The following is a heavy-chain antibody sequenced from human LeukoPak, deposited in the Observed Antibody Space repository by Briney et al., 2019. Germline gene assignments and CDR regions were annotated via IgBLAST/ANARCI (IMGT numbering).Heavy chain of an antibody. CDR1: GGSISSYY. CDR2: IYYSGST. D-gene: IGHD3-22*01. CDR3: ARGYDSRGGHFDY. J-gene: IGHJ4*02. V-gene: IGHV4-59*01. Sequence: SETLSLTCTVSGGSISSYYWSWLRQPPGKGLEWIGYIYYSGSTNYNPSLKSRVTISVDTSKNQFSLKLSSVTAADTAVYYCARGYDSRGGHFDYWGQGTLVTVSS.